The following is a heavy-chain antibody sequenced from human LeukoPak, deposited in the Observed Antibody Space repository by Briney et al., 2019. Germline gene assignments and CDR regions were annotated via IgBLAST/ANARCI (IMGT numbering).Heavy chain of an antibody. J-gene: IGHJ4*02. Sequence: PGGSLRLSCAVSGFNVSSNYMSWVRQAPGKGLEWVSSISGSGGSTYYADYVKGRSTISRDNSKKVVYFEMNSLRGEDTAVYFCARGGQNFDFWRFDYWGQGTLAVVSS. CDR2: ISGSGGST. D-gene: IGHD3-3*01. CDR1: GFNVSSNY. CDR3: ARGGQNFDFWRFDY. V-gene: IGHV3-23*01.